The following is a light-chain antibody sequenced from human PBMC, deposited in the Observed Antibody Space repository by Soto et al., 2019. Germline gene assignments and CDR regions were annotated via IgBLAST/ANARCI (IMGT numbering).Light chain of an antibody. CDR2: AAS. CDR1: QGISSY. J-gene: IGKJ4*01. V-gene: IGKV1-9*01. CDR3: KQLNSYPLT. Sequence: DIQFTQSPSFLSAYVGERVNITCRASQGISSYLAWYQQEPGKAPKLLIYAASTLQSGVPSRFSGSGSGTEFTLTISSLQPEDFATYYCKQLNSYPLTFGGGTKVDIK.